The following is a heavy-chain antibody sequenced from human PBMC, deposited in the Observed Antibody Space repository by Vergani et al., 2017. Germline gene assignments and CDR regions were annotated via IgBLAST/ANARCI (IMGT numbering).Heavy chain of an antibody. J-gene: IGHJ4*02. V-gene: IGHV3-23*04. Sequence: EVQLVQSGAEVKKPGESLKISCKGSGYSFSSHAMSWVRQGHGQGLEWVSSIKNTGDSTHYADSVKGRFTISRDNSKNTLYLQMNSLRVEDTAVYYCGRGSDNYNWGQGTLVTVSS. CDR2: IKNTGDST. CDR1: GYSFSSHA. D-gene: IGHD5-24*01. CDR3: GRGSDNYN.